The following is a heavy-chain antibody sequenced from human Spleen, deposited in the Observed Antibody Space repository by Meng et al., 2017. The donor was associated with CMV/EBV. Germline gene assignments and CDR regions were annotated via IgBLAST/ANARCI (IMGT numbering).Heavy chain of an antibody. V-gene: IGHV4-30-4*08. J-gene: IGHJ4*02. CDR2: IYYSGST. CDR3: ARADTASVRVYFDY. Sequence: SGDSINSGHNYWSWIRQPPGKGLEWIGYIYYSGSTYYNPSLKSRFTISVDTSRNQFSLKVSSVTAADTAVYYCARADTASVRVYFDYWGQGALVTVSS. CDR1: GDSINSGHNY. D-gene: IGHD5-18*01.